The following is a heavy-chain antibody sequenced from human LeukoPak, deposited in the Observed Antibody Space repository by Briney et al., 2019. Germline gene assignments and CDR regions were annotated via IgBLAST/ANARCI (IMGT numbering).Heavy chain of an antibody. CDR1: GGTFSSYA. Sequence: ASVKVSCKASGGTFSSYAFSWVRQAPGQGLEWMGGIIPIFGTANYAQKFQGRVTITTDESTSTAYMELSSLRSEDTAVYYCARGDGYNHQFDYWGQGTLVTVSS. D-gene: IGHD5-24*01. J-gene: IGHJ4*02. V-gene: IGHV1-69*05. CDR3: ARGDGYNHQFDY. CDR2: IIPIFGTA.